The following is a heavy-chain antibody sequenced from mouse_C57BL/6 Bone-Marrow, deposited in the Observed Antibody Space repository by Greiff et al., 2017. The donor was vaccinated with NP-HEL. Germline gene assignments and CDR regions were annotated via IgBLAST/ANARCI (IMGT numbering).Heavy chain of an antibody. CDR2: IYPGSGNT. D-gene: IGHD1-1*01. V-gene: IGHV1-76*01. Sequence: QVQLQQSGAELVRPGASVKLSCKASGYTFTDYYINWVKQRPGQGLEWIARIYPGSGNTYYNEKFKGKATLTAEKSSSTAYMQLSSLTSEDSAVYFCARENFYYYGSIAMDYWGQGTSVTVSS. CDR1: GYTFTDYY. J-gene: IGHJ4*01. CDR3: ARENFYYYGSIAMDY.